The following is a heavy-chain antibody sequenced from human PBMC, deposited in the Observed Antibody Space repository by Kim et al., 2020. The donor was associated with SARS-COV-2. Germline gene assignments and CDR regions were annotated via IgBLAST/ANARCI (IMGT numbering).Heavy chain of an antibody. Sequence: SETLSLTCAVNGVSFSGYYWSWIRQPPGKGLEWIGEINHSGSTNYNPSLRSRVTISVDTSKNQFSLKLTSLTAADTAVYYCARIYCSSGSCYLVAFDIWG. CDR1: GVSFSGYY. CDR3: ARIYCSSGSCYLVAFDI. CDR2: INHSGST. V-gene: IGHV4-34*01. J-gene: IGHJ3*02. D-gene: IGHD2-2*01.